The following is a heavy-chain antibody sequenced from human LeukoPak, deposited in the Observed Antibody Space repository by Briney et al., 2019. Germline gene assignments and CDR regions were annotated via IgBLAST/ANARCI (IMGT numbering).Heavy chain of an antibody. V-gene: IGHV3-7*03. Sequence: GGSLRLSCAASGFTFSSYWMSWVRQAPGKGLEWVANIKQGGSGKYYADSVKGRFTISRDNAKNSLYLQMNSLRAEDTAVYYCARNKVVGTTYFDYWGQGTLVTVSS. J-gene: IGHJ4*02. CDR3: ARNKVVGTTYFDY. CDR2: IKQGGSGK. D-gene: IGHD1-26*01. CDR1: GFTFSSYW.